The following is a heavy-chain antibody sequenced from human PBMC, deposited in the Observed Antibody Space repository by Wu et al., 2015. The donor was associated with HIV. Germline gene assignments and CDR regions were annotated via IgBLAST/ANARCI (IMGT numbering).Heavy chain of an antibody. CDR1: GYSFTGNY. CDR3: TKDYGIVGSTLPEYFQH. D-gene: IGHD1-26*01. Sequence: QVQLMQSGAEVKKPGASVKVSCKTSGYSFTGNYIHWVRQAPGQGLEWMGWINPNSGGSKSPQKFQGRVTMTRDTSVSTVYLELTRLKFDDTAIYYCTKDYGIVGSTLPEYFQHWGQAPWSPSPQ. CDR2: INPNSGGS. V-gene: IGHV1-2*02. J-gene: IGHJ1*01.